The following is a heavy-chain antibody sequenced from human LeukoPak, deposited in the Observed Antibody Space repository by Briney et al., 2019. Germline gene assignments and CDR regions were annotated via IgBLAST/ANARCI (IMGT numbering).Heavy chain of an antibody. V-gene: IGHV3-53*01. CDR3: ARAKGWYGEGYFDY. D-gene: IGHD3-10*01. CDR2: LYPDGRT. J-gene: IGHJ4*02. CDR1: GFAVSSNY. Sequence: GGSLRLSCAASGFAVSSNYMNWVRQAPGKGLEWVSVLYPDGRTYYADSVKGRFTISRDVSKNTLFLQMTSLRAEDTAVYYCARAKGWYGEGYFDYWGQGTLVTVSS.